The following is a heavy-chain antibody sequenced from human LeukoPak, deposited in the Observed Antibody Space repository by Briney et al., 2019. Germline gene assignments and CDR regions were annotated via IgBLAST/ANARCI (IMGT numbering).Heavy chain of an antibody. Sequence: PSETLSLTCTVSGGSISSYYWSWIRQPPGKGLEWIGYIYYSGSTNYNPSLKSRVTISVDTSKNQFSLKLSSVTAADTAVYYCARHGTPGYYDSSGHKKPFDYWGQGTLVTVSS. D-gene: IGHD3-22*01. CDR2: IYYSGST. V-gene: IGHV4-59*08. CDR1: GGSISSYY. CDR3: ARHGTPGYYDSSGHKKPFDY. J-gene: IGHJ4*02.